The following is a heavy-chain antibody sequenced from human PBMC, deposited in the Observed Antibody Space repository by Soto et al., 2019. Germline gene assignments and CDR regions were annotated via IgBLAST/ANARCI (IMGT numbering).Heavy chain of an antibody. CDR1: GFTFSSYW. J-gene: IGHJ1*01. CDR2: ISNDGSS. V-gene: IGHV3-74*01. CDR3: ARLPTKSPQN. Sequence: EVQLVESGGGLVQPGGSLRLYCVASGFTFSSYWMHWVRQAPGKGLVWVSSISNDGSSIYADPVKGRFTISRDNAKNTLYLQMNSLRAEDTAVYYCARLPTKSPQNWGPGTLVIVSP. D-gene: IGHD2-8*01.